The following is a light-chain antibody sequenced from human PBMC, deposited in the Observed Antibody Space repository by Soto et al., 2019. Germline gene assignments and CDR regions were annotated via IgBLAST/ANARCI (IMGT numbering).Light chain of an antibody. CDR2: KTS. J-gene: IGKJ1*01. CDR3: QQYNSYS. V-gene: IGKV1-5*03. Sequence: DIQMTQSPSTLSASVGDRVTITCRARQNIVNWLAWYQQKPGKAPNLLIYKTSTLQRGVPSRFSGSGSGTEFTLTISSLQPDDFATYYCQQYNSYSFGQGTKV. CDR1: QNIVNW.